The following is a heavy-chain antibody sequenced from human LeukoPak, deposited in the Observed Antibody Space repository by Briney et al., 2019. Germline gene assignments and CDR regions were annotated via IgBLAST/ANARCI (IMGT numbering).Heavy chain of an antibody. D-gene: IGHD3-10*01. CDR3: AKGRGSGSYSELDY. CDR2: IDTRDDKT. J-gene: IGHJ4*02. CDR1: GFTFRNDA. V-gene: IGHV3-23*01. Sequence: GGSLRLSCAASGFTFRNDAMSWARQAPGKGLEWVSGIDTRDDKTYYAGSVKGRFTVSRDNSKNTLYLQMDGLRAEDTAVYYCAKGRGSGSYSELDYWGQGTLVTVSS.